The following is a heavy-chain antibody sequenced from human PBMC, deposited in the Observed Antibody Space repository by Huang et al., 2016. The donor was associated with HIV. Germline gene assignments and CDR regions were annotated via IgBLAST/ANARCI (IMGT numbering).Heavy chain of an antibody. CDR2: ISNDGNKM. V-gene: IGHV3-30-3*01. CDR3: ARGGILGTSWYRPFDY. J-gene: IGHJ4*02. Sequence: QVQLGESGGGVVQPEKSLSLYCAASGFDFSSYAMNWVRQAPGKVPQVVAVISNDGNKMYDSDSVKGRLIISRDNSKNTLYLQMSSLRGEDTAIYYCARGGILGTSWYRPFDYWGQGTLVTVSS. CDR1: GFDFSSYA. D-gene: IGHD6-13*01.